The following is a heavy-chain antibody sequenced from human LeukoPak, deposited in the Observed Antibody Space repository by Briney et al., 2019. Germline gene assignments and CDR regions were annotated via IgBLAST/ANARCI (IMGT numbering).Heavy chain of an antibody. CDR1: GYTFTDHY. D-gene: IGHD6-19*01. J-gene: IGHJ4*02. Sequence: ASVNVSCKASGYTFTDHYLHWVRQAPGQGLEWMGWINPNSGGTNYLQKFQGRVTMTGDTSISTAYMELTRLRSDDTAVYYCASGYSSGWSGDYWGQETLVSVSS. CDR2: INPNSGGT. CDR3: ASGYSSGWSGDY. V-gene: IGHV1-2*02.